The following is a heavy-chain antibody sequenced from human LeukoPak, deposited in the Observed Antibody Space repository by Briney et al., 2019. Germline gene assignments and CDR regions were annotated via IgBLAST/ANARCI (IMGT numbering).Heavy chain of an antibody. D-gene: IGHD3-3*01. CDR3: AKDQGTAIFGMIIPDWYFDL. Sequence: GGSLRLSCAASGFTFSSYAMNWVRQAPGKGLEWVSSISGGSNNINYAGSVRGRFTTSRDNSQNTLYLQMNSLRADDTAVYYCAKDQGTAIFGMIIPDWYFDLWGRGTLVTVSS. CDR1: GFTFSSYA. J-gene: IGHJ2*01. V-gene: IGHV3-23*01. CDR2: ISGGSNNI.